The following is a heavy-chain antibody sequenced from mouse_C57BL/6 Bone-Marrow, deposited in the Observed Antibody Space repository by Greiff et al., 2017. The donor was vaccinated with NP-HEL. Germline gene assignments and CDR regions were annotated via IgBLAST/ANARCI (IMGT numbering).Heavy chain of an antibody. CDR2: ILPGSGST. D-gene: IGHD1-1*01. Sequence: QVQLKESGAELMKPGASVKLSCKATGYTFTGYWIEWVKQRPGHGLEWIGEILPGSGSTNYNEKFKGKATFTADTSSNTAYMQLSSLTTEDSAIDYCEREGFITTVVADFDYWGQGTTLTVSS. J-gene: IGHJ2*01. V-gene: IGHV1-9*01. CDR3: EREGFITTVVADFDY. CDR1: GYTFTGYW.